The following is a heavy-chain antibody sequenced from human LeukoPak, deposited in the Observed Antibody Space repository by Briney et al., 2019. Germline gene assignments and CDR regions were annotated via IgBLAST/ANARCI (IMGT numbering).Heavy chain of an antibody. CDR1: GYTFTSYY. D-gene: IGHD3-3*01. V-gene: IGHV7-4-1*02. CDR2: INTNTGNP. CDR3: ARAPPYYDFWSGYNWFAP. Sequence: ASVKVSCKASGYTFTSYYMHWVRQAPGQGLEWMGWINTNTGNPTYAQGFTGRFVFSLDTSVSTAYLQISSLKAEDTAVYYCARAPPYYDFWSGYNWFAPWGQEPLATVPS. J-gene: IGHJ5*02.